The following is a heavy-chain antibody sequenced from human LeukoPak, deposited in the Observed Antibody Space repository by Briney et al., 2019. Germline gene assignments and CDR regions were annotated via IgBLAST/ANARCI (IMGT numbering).Heavy chain of an antibody. CDR3: ARGGLYYDFWSGYRAVDY. CDR2: IYYSGST. Sequence: SSETLSLTCTVSGGSISSSSYYWGWIRQPPGKGLEWIGSIYYSGSTYYNPSLKSRVTISVDTSKNQFSLKLSSVTAADTAVYYCARGGLYYDFWSGYRAVDYWGQGTLVTVSS. J-gene: IGHJ4*02. D-gene: IGHD3-3*01. CDR1: GGSISSSSYY. V-gene: IGHV4-39*01.